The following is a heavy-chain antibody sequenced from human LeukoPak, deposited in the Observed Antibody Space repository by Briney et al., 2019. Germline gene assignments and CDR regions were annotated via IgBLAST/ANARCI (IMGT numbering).Heavy chain of an antibody. Sequence: GASVKVSCKASGGTFTSYAISWVRQAPRQGLEWMGGIIPIFGTANYAQKFQDRVTITADESTSTAYMELSSLRSEDTAGYYCARRMGKGLPYYGMDVWGQGTTVTVSS. V-gene: IGHV1-69*13. J-gene: IGHJ6*02. CDR1: GGTFTSYA. D-gene: IGHD2-15*01. CDR2: IIPIFGTA. CDR3: ARRMGKGLPYYGMDV.